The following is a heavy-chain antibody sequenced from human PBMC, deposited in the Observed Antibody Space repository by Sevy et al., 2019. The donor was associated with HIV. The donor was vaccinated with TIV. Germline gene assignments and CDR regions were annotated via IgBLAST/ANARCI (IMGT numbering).Heavy chain of an antibody. D-gene: IGHD3-10*01. CDR3: ATDMFRFRGVIED. J-gene: IGHJ4*02. CDR2: MRFDGSNI. V-gene: IGHV3-30*02. Sequence: GGSLRLSCAASGFNFRNYDMYWVRQAPGKGLEWVAFMRFDGSNIKYSDSVKGRFTISRDNSKNTLYLQLNSLGTEDTAVYYCATDMFRFRGVIEDWGQGTLVTVSS. CDR1: GFNFRNYD.